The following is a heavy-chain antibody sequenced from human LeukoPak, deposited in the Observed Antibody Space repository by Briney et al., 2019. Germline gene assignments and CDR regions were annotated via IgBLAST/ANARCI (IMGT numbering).Heavy chain of an antibody. J-gene: IGHJ5*02. CDR2: IYPGDSDT. Sequence: GESLKISCKGSGYSFTSYWIGWVRQMPGKGLEWMGIIYPGDSDTRYSPSFQGQVTISADKSISTAYLQWSSLKASDTAMYYCARHSSHDSSGYYGSDWFDPWGQGTLVTVSS. CDR1: GYSFTSYW. D-gene: IGHD3-22*01. V-gene: IGHV5-51*01. CDR3: ARHSSHDSSGYYGSDWFDP.